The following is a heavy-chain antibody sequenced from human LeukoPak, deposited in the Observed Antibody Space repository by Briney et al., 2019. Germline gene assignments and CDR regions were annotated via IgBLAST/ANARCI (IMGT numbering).Heavy chain of an antibody. J-gene: IGHJ5*02. CDR2: ISAYNGNT. D-gene: IGHD4-23*01. V-gene: IGHV1-18*01. CDR1: GYTFTSYG. Sequence: ASVKVSCKASGYTFTSYGISWVRQAPGQGLEWMGWISAYNGNTNYAQKLQGRVTMTTDTSTSTAYMELRSLRSDDTAVYYCARDRSQTTVGNWFDPWGQGTLVTVSS. CDR3: ARDRSQTTVGNWFDP.